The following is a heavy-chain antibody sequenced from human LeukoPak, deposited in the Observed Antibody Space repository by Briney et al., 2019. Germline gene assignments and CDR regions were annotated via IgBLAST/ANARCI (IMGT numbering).Heavy chain of an antibody. D-gene: IGHD5-12*01. J-gene: IGHJ6*02. CDR3: AREGRDGYTSMDV. CDR1: GYTFTSYY. V-gene: IGHV1-46*01. CDR2: INPSGGST. Sequence: GASVKVSCKASGYTFTSYYVHWVRQAPGQGLEWMGIINPSGGSTSYAQKFQGRVTMTRDTSTSTVYMELSSLRSEDTAVYYCAREGRDGYTSMDVWGQGTTVTVSS.